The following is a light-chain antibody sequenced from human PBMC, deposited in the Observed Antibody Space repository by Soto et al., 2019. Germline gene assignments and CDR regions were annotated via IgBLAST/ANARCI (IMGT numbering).Light chain of an antibody. CDR1: SSDVGDYNY. CDR3: CSYAGTYTGV. J-gene: IGLJ2*01. Sequence: QSALTQPRSVSGSPGQSVTISCTGTSSDVGDYNYVSWYQQHPGKAPKFIIYEVSKRPSGVPDRFSGSKSGNTASLTISGLQAEEEAYYYCCSYAGTYTGVFGGGTKLTVL. CDR2: EVS. V-gene: IGLV2-11*01.